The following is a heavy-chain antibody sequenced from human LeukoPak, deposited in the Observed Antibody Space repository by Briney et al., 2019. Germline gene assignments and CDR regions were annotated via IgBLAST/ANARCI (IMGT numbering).Heavy chain of an antibody. J-gene: IGHJ5*02. CDR3: ARPRRHYYGSRGDDWFDP. D-gene: IGHD3-10*01. V-gene: IGHV4-39*01. CDR2: IYYSGST. Sequence: SETLSVTCTVSGGSISSSSYYWGWIRQPPGKGLEWIGSIYYSGSTYYNPSLKSRVTISVDTSKNQFSLKLSSVTAADTAVYYCARPRRHYYGSRGDDWFDPWGQGTLVTVSS. CDR1: GGSISSSSYY.